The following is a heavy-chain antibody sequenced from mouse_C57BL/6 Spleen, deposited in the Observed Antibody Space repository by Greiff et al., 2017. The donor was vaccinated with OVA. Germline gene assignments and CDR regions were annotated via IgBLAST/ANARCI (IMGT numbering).Heavy chain of an antibody. V-gene: IGHV3-6*01. Sequence: EVKLQESGPGLVKPSQSLSLTCSVTGYSITSGYYWNWIRQFPGNKLEWMGYISYDGSNNYNPSLKNRISITRDTSKNQFFLKLNSVTTEDTATYYCARGRDYDGFAYWGQGTLVTVSA. CDR3: ARGRDYDGFAY. D-gene: IGHD2-4*01. CDR1: GYSITSGYY. J-gene: IGHJ3*01. CDR2: ISYDGSN.